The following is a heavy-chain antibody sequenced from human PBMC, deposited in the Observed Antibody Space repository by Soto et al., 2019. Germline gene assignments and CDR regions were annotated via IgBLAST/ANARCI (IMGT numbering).Heavy chain of an antibody. Sequence: PGGSLRLSCAGSGFTFRWFGMNWVRQAPGKGLEWVGFIRSKAYGGTTEYAASVKGRFTISRDDSKSIAYLQMNSLKTEDTAVYYCTAGKLYPSLDFDYWGQGTLVTVSS. V-gene: IGHV3-49*02. CDR3: TAGKLYPSLDFDY. J-gene: IGHJ4*02. CDR2: IRSKAYGGTT. D-gene: IGHD2-8*01. CDR1: GFTFRWFG.